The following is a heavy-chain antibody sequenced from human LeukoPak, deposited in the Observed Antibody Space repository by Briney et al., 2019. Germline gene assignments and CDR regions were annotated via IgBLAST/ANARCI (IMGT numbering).Heavy chain of an antibody. CDR3: ARGLYRSITMVRGVMDY. CDR2: INHSGST. J-gene: IGHJ4*02. Sequence: SETLSLTCTVSGYSISNGYYWGWIRQPPGKGLEWIGEINHSGSTNYNPSLKSRVTISVDTSKNQFSLKLSSVTAADTAVYYCARGLYRSITMVRGVMDYWGQGTLVTVSS. CDR1: GYSISNGYY. D-gene: IGHD3-10*01. V-gene: IGHV4-38-2*02.